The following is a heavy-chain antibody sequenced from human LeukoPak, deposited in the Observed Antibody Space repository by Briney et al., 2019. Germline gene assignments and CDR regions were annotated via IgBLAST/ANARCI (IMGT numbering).Heavy chain of an antibody. Sequence: GGSLRLSCVASGFTFNSYSINLVHQAPGKVLELVSSISSSSSYIYYADSVKGRFTIAIDNAKNSLYMKMNSLRAEDTAVYYCARDMGGYYYGMDVWGQGTTVTVS. V-gene: IGHV3-21*01. CDR3: ARDMGGYYYGMDV. CDR1: GFTFNSYS. J-gene: IGHJ6*02. CDR2: ISSSSSYI. D-gene: IGHD3-10*01.